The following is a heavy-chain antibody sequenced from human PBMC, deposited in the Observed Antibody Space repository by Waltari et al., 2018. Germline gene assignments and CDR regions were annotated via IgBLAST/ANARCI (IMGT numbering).Heavy chain of an antibody. V-gene: IGHV4-34*01. J-gene: IGHJ4*02. D-gene: IGHD6-19*01. CDR1: GGSFSGYY. CDR2: INHSGST. CDR3: ARGRDSSGWGGY. Sequence: QVQLQQWGAGLLKPSETLSLTCAVYGGSFSGYYWSWTRQPPGKGLEWIGEINHSGSTNYNPSLKSRVTISVDTSKNQFSLKLSSVTAADTAVYYCARGRDSSGWGGYWGQGTLVTVSS.